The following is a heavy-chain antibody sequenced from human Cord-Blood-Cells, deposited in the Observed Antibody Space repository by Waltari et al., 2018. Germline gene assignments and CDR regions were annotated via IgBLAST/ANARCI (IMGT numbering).Heavy chain of an antibody. Sequence: QVQLVESGGGVVQPGRSLRLSCAASGFTFSSYAMHWVRQAPGKGLEWVAVISYDGSNKYYADSVKGQFTISRDNSKNTLYLQMNSLRAEDTAVYYCATFYGSGSYYFDYWGQGTLVTVSS. V-gene: IGHV3-30-3*01. D-gene: IGHD3-10*01. CDR2: ISYDGSNK. CDR3: ATFYGSGSYYFDY. CDR1: GFTFSSYA. J-gene: IGHJ4*02.